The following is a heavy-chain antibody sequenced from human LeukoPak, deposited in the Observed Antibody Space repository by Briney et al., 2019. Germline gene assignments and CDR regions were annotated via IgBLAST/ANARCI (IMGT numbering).Heavy chain of an antibody. V-gene: IGHV4-34*01. Sequence: SETLSLTCAVYGGSFSGYYWSWIRQPPGRGLEWVGEINHSGSTNYNPSLKSRVTISVDTSKNQFSLKLSSVTAADTAVYYCARARGLWGYSSCWYFYYWGQGTLVTVSS. CDR2: INHSGST. CDR3: ARARGLWGYSSCWYFYY. J-gene: IGHJ4*02. CDR1: GGSFSGYY. D-gene: IGHD6-19*01.